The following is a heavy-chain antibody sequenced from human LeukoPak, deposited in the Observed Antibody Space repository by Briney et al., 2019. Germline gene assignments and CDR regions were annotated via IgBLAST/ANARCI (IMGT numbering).Heavy chain of an antibody. Sequence: GGSLRLSCAASGFTFSSYAMSWVRQAPGKGLEWVSSISSSSSYKFYADSVKGRFTISRDNAKNSVYLQMNSLRVEDTAVYYCGRWIHDQSNYLDYWGQGTLVTVSS. D-gene: IGHD2-2*01. CDR2: ISSSSSYK. J-gene: IGHJ4*02. V-gene: IGHV3-21*01. CDR3: GRWIHDQSNYLDY. CDR1: GFTFSSYA.